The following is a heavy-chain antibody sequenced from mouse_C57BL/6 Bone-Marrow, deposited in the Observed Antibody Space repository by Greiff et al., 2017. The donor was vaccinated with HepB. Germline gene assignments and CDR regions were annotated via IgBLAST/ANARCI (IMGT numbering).Heavy chain of an antibody. V-gene: IGHV2-2*01. CDR2: IWSGGST. CDR1: GFSLTSYG. J-gene: IGHJ4*01. Sequence: VKLQESGPGLVQPSQSLSITCTVSGFSLTSYGVHWVRQSPGKGLEWLGVIWSGGSTDYNAAFISRLSISKDNSKSQVFFKMNSLQADDTAIYYCARREFDYYGSSSTYYAMDYWGQGTSVTVSS. CDR3: ARREFDYYGSSSTYYAMDY. D-gene: IGHD1-1*01.